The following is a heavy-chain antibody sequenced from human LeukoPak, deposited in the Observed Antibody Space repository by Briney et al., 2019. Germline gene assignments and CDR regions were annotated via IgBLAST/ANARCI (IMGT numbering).Heavy chain of an antibody. D-gene: IGHD3-10*01. Sequence: PGGSLRLSCAASGFTVSSNYMSWVRQAPGKGLEWVSVIYSGGSTYYADSVKGRFTISRDNSKNTLYLQMNSLRAEDTAVYYCARDQGGSYRPTYYFDYWGQGTLVTVSS. CDR1: GFTVSSNY. V-gene: IGHV3-66*01. CDR3: ARDQGGSYRPTYYFDY. J-gene: IGHJ4*02. CDR2: IYSGGST.